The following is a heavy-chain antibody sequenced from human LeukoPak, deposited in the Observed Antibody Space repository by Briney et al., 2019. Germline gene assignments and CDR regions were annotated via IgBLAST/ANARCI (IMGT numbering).Heavy chain of an antibody. J-gene: IGHJ2*01. CDR1: GYTFTSYD. D-gene: IGHD4-11*01. CDR3: ARPVILTTSTFDWYFDL. Sequence: GASVKVSCKASGYTFTSYDINWVRQATGQGLEWMGWMNPNSGNTGYAQKFQGRVTMTRNTSISTAYMELSSLRSEDTAVYYCARPVILTTSTFDWYFDLWGRGTLVTVSS. CDR2: MNPNSGNT. V-gene: IGHV1-8*01.